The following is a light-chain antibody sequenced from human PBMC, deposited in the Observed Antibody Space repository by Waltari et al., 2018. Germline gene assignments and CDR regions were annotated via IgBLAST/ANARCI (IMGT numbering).Light chain of an antibody. CDR1: SSDVGGYNH. Sequence: QSALTQXASVAGSPGQSITISCTGTSSDVGGYNHVAWYQQHPGKAPKVMIYNVSKRPAGVSDRFSGSKSCNTASLTISGLQAEDEADYYCGSYTSGXTSXVFGGGTKLTVL. CDR3: GSYTSGXTSXV. CDR2: NVS. V-gene: IGLV2-14*01. J-gene: IGLJ3*02.